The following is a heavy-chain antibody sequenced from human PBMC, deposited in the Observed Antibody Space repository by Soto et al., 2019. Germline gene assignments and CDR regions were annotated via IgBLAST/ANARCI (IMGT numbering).Heavy chain of an antibody. CDR2: ISGSGGST. Sequence: LRLSCAASGFTFSSYAMSWVRQAPGKGLEWVSAISGSGGSTYYADSVKGRFTISRDNSKNTLYLQMNSLRAEDTAVYYCAKAPGVGDEQYYYYYYGMDVWGQGTTVTVSS. V-gene: IGHV3-23*01. D-gene: IGHD3-10*01. CDR1: GFTFSSYA. J-gene: IGHJ6*02. CDR3: AKAPGVGDEQYYYYYYGMDV.